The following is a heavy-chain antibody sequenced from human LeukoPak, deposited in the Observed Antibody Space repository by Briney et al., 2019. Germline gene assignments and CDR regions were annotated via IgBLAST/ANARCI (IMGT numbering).Heavy chain of an antibody. J-gene: IGHJ4*02. CDR3: ARDLYDSSGNFDY. V-gene: IGHV1-69*06. Sequence: GGSLRLSCAASGFTFSSYAISWVRQAPGQGLEWMGGIIPILGTANYAQKFQGRVTITADKSTSTAYMELSSLRSEDTAVYYCARDLYDSSGNFDYWGQGTLVTVSS. CDR1: GFTFSSYA. CDR2: IIPILGTA. D-gene: IGHD3-22*01.